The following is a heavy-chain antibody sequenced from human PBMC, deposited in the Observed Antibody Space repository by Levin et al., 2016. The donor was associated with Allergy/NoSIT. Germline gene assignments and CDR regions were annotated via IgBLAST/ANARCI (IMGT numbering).Heavy chain of an antibody. CDR3: ARSSSWYNGRVDP. V-gene: IGHV3-66*01. Sequence: GESLKISCAASGFTVSSNYMSWVRQAPGKGLEWVSVIYSGGSTYYADSVKGRFTISRDNSKNTLYLQMNSLRAEDTAVYYCARSSSWYNGRVDPWGQGTLVTVSS. D-gene: IGHD6-13*01. J-gene: IGHJ5*02. CDR2: IYSGGST. CDR1: GFTVSSNY.